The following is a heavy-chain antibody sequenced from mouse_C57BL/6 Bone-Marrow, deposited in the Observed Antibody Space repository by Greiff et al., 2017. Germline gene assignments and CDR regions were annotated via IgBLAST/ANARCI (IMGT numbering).Heavy chain of an antibody. CDR2: ISSGGDYI. CDR1: GFTFSSYA. D-gene: IGHD1-1*01. V-gene: IGHV5-9-1*02. J-gene: IGHJ4*01. CDR3: TRGYGSSPYYAMDY. Sequence: EVMLVESGEGLVKPGGSLKLSCAASGFTFSSYAMSWVRQTPEKRLAWVAYISSGGDYIYYADTVKGRFTISRDNARNTLYLQMSSLKSEDTAMYYCTRGYGSSPYYAMDYWGQGTSVTVSS.